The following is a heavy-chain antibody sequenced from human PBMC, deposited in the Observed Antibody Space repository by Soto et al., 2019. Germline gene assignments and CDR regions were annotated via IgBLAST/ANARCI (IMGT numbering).Heavy chain of an antibody. Sequence: TLSLTCAVSGYSISSGYYWGWIRQPPGKGLEWIGRIYHSGSAYYNPSLKSQVTISVDTSKNQFSLKLSSVTAADTAVYYCARVDIVGATRSYYYYYGMDVWGQGTTVTVSS. CDR1: GYSISSGYY. V-gene: IGHV4-38-2*01. CDR2: IYHSGSA. CDR3: ARVDIVGATRSYYYYYGMDV. J-gene: IGHJ6*02. D-gene: IGHD1-26*01.